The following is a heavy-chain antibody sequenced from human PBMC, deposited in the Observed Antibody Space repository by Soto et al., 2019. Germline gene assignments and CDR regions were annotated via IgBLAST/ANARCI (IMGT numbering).Heavy chain of an antibody. D-gene: IGHD3-3*01. J-gene: IGHJ4*02. CDR3: AQEEWRGGAFRY. CDR2: IGASGDQT. Sequence: DVQLLESGGDLVQPGGSLRLSCAASGFSFGHYPMGWVRQAPGKGLEWVTHIGASGDQTFYPDSVRGRFTISRDNSKNILYLQMNSLGGEDTAIYYCAQEEWRGGAFRYWGQGTLVTVSS. V-gene: IGHV3-23*01. CDR1: GFSFGHYP.